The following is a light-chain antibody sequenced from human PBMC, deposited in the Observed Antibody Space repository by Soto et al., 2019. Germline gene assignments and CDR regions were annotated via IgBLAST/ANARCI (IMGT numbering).Light chain of an antibody. J-gene: IGKJ4*01. CDR1: QSVSSSF. Sequence: EIVLTQSPGTLSLSPGERATLSCRASQSVSSSFLGWYQQKPGQAPRLLIYGASSRATGIPDRFSGSGSGTDFTLTISRLESEDFAVYYCQQYGSSPPLTFGGGTKVEIK. V-gene: IGKV3-20*01. CDR2: GAS. CDR3: QQYGSSPPLT.